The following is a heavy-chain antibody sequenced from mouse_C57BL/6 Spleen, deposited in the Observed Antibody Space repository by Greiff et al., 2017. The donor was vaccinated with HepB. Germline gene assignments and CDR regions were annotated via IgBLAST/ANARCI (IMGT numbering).Heavy chain of an antibody. J-gene: IGHJ2*01. D-gene: IGHD1-1*01. V-gene: IGHV1-64*01. Sequence: VQLQQPGAELVKPGASVKLSCKASGYTFTSYWMHWVKQRPGQGLEWIGMIHPNSGSTNYNEKFKSKATLTVDKSSSTAYMQLSILTSEDSAVYYCATYGSSYYWGQGTTLTVSS. CDR1: GYTFTSYW. CDR3: ATYGSSYY. CDR2: IHPNSGST.